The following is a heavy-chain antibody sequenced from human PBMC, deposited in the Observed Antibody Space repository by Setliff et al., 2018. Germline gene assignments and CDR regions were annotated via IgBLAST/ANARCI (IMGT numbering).Heavy chain of an antibody. CDR1: GGSITSGGYY. J-gene: IGHJ4*02. V-gene: IGHV4-31*03. D-gene: IGHD3-22*01. Sequence: NPSETLSLTCTVSGGSITSGGYYWNWIRHLPGKGLKWIGYIDSSGRTYYNPSLKSRIIISADASKNQFSLRLTPVTAADTALYYCARHGGGTPYYYESRGFDSWGQGTQVTVSS. CDR2: IDSSGRT. CDR3: ARHGGGTPYYYESRGFDS.